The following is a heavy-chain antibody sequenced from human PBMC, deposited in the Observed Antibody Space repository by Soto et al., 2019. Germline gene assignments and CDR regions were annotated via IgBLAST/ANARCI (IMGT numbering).Heavy chain of an antibody. Sequence: ASVKVSCKASGYTFTSYDINWVRQATGQGLEWMGWMNPNSGNTGYAQKFQGRVTMTRNTSISTAYMELSSLRSEDTAVYYCARGKGVNYYGSGRPMDVWGKGTTVTVSS. V-gene: IGHV1-8*01. CDR2: MNPNSGNT. CDR3: ARGKGVNYYGSGRPMDV. D-gene: IGHD3-10*01. CDR1: GYTFTSYD. J-gene: IGHJ6*04.